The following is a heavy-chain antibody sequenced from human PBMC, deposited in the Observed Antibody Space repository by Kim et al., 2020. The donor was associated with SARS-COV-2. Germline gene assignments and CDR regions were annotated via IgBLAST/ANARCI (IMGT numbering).Heavy chain of an antibody. V-gene: IGHV3-30*18. J-gene: IGHJ2*01. Sequence: GGSLRLSCAASGFTFSSYGMHWVRQAPGKGLEWVAVISYDGSNKYYADSVKGRFTISRDNSKNTLYLQMNSLRAEDTAVYYCAKGRGAYWYFDLWGRGTLVTVSS. CDR2: ISYDGSNK. CDR3: AKGRGAYWYFDL. CDR1: GFTFSSYG.